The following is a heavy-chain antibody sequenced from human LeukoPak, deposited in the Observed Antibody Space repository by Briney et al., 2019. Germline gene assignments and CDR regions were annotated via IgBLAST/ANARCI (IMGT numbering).Heavy chain of an antibody. CDR2: ISYDGSNK. CDR3: ARDLDIVVVPAAADYYYYYGMDV. Sequence: GGSLRLSCAASGFTFSSYAMHWVRQAPGNGLEWVAVISYDGSNKYYADSVKGRFTISRDNSKNTLYLQMNSLRAEDTAVYYCARDLDIVVVPAAADYYYYYGMDVWGQGTTVTVSS. V-gene: IGHV3-30-3*01. D-gene: IGHD2-2*01. J-gene: IGHJ6*02. CDR1: GFTFSSYA.